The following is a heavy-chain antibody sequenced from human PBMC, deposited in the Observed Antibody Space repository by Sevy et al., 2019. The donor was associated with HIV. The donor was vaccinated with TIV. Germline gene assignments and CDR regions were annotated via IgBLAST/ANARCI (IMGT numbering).Heavy chain of an antibody. D-gene: IGHD3-10*01. CDR1: GGSINSYS. CDR3: AGARGSVTTLPAFDI. V-gene: IGHV4-59*01. Sequence: SETLSLTCTVSGGSINSYSWNWIRQSPGKGLEWIGYIYYSGAPNYNPSLRSRVTISVDTSKNQFYLKLTSVTAADTAFYFCAGARGSVTTLPAFDIWGQGTLVTVSS. CDR2: IYYSGAP. J-gene: IGHJ3*02.